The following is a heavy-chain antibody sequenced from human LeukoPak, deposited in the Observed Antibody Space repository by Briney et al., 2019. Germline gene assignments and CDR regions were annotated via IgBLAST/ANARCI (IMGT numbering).Heavy chain of an antibody. Sequence: ASVKVSCKASGGTFSSYAISWVRQAPGQGLEWMGIINPSGGSTSYAQKFQGRVTMTRDTSTSTVYMELSSLRSEDTAVYYCARVMVRGVMIDAFDIWGQGTMVTVSS. V-gene: IGHV1-46*01. D-gene: IGHD3-10*01. CDR2: INPSGGST. J-gene: IGHJ3*02. CDR1: GGTFSSYA. CDR3: ARVMVRGVMIDAFDI.